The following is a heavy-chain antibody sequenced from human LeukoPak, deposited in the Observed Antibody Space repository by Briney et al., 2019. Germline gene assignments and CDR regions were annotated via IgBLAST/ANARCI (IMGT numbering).Heavy chain of an antibody. CDR2: IYYSGST. CDR3: ARDLSYCSTTNCYYNWFDP. J-gene: IGHJ5*02. D-gene: IGHD2-2*01. V-gene: IGHV4-39*07. Sequence: SETLSLTCTVSGGSISSSSYYWGWIRQPPGKGLEWIGSIYYSGSTYYNPSLKSRVTISVDTSKNQFSLKLSSVTAADTAVYYCARDLSYCSTTNCYYNWFDPWGQGALVTVSS. CDR1: GGSISSSSYY.